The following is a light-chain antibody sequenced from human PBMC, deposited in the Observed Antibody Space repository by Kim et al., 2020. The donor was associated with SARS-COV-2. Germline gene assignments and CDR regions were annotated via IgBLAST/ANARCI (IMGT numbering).Light chain of an antibody. J-gene: IGKJ4*01. CDR1: QSISSN. Sequence: SPGERATISCGSSQSISSNLAWCQHKPGQAPRLLIHGAAARATDIPARLSSSGSETEFTLTMSSLQSEDFAIDYCQQYNNWPLTFGGGTKMDIK. V-gene: IGKV3-15*01. CDR2: GAA. CDR3: QQYNNWPLT.